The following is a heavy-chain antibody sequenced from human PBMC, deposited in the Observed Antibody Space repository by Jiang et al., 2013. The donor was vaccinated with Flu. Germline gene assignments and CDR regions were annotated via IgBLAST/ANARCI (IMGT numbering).Heavy chain of an antibody. Sequence: LLKPSETLSLTCTVSGGSISSSSYYWGWIRQPPGKGLEWIGSIYYSGSTYYNPSLKSRVTISVDTSKNQFSLKLSSVTAADTAVYYCTRRGTLLEAEYFQHWGQGTLVTVSS. CDR1: GGSISSSSYY. V-gene: IGHV4-39*01. J-gene: IGHJ1*01. D-gene: IGHD1-26*01. CDR2: IYYSGST. CDR3: TRRGTLLEAEYFQH.